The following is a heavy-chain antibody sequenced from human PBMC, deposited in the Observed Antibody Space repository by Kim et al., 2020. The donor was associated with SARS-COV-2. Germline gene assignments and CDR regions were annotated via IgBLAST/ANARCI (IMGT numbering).Heavy chain of an antibody. Sequence: GGSLRLSCAASGFTFSNYWMTWVRQAPGKGLEWVANIKQDGGDKYYVDSVKGRFTISRDNAKNSLYLQMNSLRVEDTAVYYCAGSRDQFFDYWGQGTLVTVSS. CDR2: IKQDGGDK. J-gene: IGHJ4*02. V-gene: IGHV3-7*01. CDR3: AGSRDQFFDY. D-gene: IGHD2-2*01. CDR1: GFTFSNYW.